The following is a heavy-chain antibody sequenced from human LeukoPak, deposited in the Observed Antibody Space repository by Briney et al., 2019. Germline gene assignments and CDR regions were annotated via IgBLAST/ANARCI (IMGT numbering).Heavy chain of an antibody. D-gene: IGHD3-22*01. Sequence: GGSLRLSCAASGFTFSSYAMHWVRQAPGKGLEWVAVISYDGSNKYYADSVKGRFTISRDNSKNTLYLQMNSPRAEDTAVYYCARMYDSGYFDYWGQGTLVTVSS. V-gene: IGHV3-30-3*01. CDR1: GFTFSSYA. J-gene: IGHJ4*02. CDR2: ISYDGSNK. CDR3: ARMYDSGYFDY.